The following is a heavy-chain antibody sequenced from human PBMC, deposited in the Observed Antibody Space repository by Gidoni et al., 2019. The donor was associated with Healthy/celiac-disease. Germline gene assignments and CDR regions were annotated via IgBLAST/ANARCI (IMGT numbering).Heavy chain of an antibody. CDR3: ARDRESSIAAAAKGPFDY. V-gene: IGHV3-21*01. CDR1: GFTFSSYS. J-gene: IGHJ4*02. CDR2: ISSSSSYI. Sequence: EVQLVESGGGLVKPGGSLRLSCAASGFTFSSYSMNWVRQAPGKGLEWVSSISSSSSYIYYADSVKGRFTISRDNAKNSLYLQMNSLRAEDTAVYYCARDRESSIAAAAKGPFDYWGQGTLVTVSS. D-gene: IGHD6-13*01.